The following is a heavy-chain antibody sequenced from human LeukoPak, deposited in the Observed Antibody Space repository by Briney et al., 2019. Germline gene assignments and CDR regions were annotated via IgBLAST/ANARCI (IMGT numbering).Heavy chain of an antibody. D-gene: IGHD3-10*01. V-gene: IGHV3-33*01. CDR3: ARGIGSPSDFDS. Sequence: GRSLRLSCAASGFTFNNYGMHWVRQAPGKGLEWVAGIWYDGGNQYYADSVKGRFTISRDNSKNMVHLQMNSLRVEDTAVYYCARGIGSPSDFDSWGQGTLVTVSS. J-gene: IGHJ4*02. CDR2: IWYDGGNQ. CDR1: GFTFNNYG.